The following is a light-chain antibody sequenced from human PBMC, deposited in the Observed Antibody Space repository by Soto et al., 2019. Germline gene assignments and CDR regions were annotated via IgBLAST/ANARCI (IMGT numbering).Light chain of an antibody. CDR2: GGS. Sequence: EIVMTHSPYTLSVSPGERATLSCRASQSVSNNLAWYQQEPGQAPRLLIYGGSSRATGIPDRFSGGGSGTDFTLTITSLAPEDFAVYYCHHLDDSLPWTFGQGTKVDIK. V-gene: IGKV3D-15*01. CDR1: QSVSNN. J-gene: IGKJ1*01. CDR3: HHLDDSLPWT.